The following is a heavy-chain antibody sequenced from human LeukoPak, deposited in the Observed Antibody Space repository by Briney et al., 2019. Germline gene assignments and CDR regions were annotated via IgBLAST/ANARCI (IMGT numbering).Heavy chain of an antibody. Sequence: SETLSLTCTVSGGSINNYYWSWIRQPPGKGLEWIGYIYYSGSPNYNPSLKSRVTISVDTSKNQFSLKLSSVTAADTAVYYCARAVSAYCGGDCFVFDYWGQGTLVTVSS. V-gene: IGHV4-59*08. J-gene: IGHJ4*02. CDR1: GGSINNYY. CDR3: ARAVSAYCGGDCFVFDY. CDR2: IYYSGSP. D-gene: IGHD2-21*02.